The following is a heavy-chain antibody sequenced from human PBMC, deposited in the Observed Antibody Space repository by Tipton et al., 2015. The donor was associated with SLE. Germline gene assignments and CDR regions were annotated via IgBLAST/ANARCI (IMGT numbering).Heavy chain of an antibody. D-gene: IGHD2-8*01. Sequence: TLSLTCTVSGGSITSGSSHWSWIRQPAGKGLEWIGRIYTTGGTNYNPSLKGRVTMSLDTPKNQFSLRLSSVTAADTAVSYCAREGLTAREGSFDLWGQGTLVTVSS. V-gene: IGHV4-61*02. CDR1: GGSITSGSSH. CDR2: IYTTGGT. J-gene: IGHJ3*01. CDR3: AREGLTAREGSFDL.